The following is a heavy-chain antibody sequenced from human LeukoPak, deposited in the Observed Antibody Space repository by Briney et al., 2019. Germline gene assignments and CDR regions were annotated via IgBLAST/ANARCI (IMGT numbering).Heavy chain of an antibody. D-gene: IGHD2-15*01. J-gene: IGHJ5*02. V-gene: IGHV1-69*04. Sequence: GASVKVSCKASVGTFSSYAISWVRQAPGQGLEWMGRIIPILGIANYAQKFQGRVTITADKSTSTAYLEMSRLRSDDTAVYYCARGYCSGGSCYSGYTGWFDPWGQGTLVTVSS. CDR2: IIPILGIA. CDR1: VGTFSSYA. CDR3: ARGYCSGGSCYSGYTGWFDP.